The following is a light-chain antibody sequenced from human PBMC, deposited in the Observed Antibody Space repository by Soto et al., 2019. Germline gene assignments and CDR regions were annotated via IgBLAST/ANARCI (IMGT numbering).Light chain of an antibody. CDR2: AAS. V-gene: IGKV3-20*01. Sequence: EIVLTQSPGTLSLSPGERATLSCRASQSVDSYYLAWYHQRPGQAPRLLISAASRRATGIPDRFSGSGSGTDFTLGISRLEPEDFGVYYCQQHVKSPRTFGQGTKLEIK. CDR1: QSVDSYY. CDR3: QQHVKSPRT. J-gene: IGKJ2*01.